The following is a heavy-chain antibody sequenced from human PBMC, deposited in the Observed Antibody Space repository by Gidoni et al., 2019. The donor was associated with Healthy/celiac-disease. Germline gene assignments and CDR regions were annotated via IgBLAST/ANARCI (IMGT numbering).Heavy chain of an antibody. CDR2: IWYDGSNK. D-gene: IGHD4-17*01. CDR3: ARDPYGDSLRAPDY. J-gene: IGHJ4*02. V-gene: IGHV3-33*01. Sequence: QVQLVESGGGVVQPGRSRRLSCAASGFTSSSYGMHWVRQAPGKGLAWVAVIWYDGSNKYYADSVKGRFTISRDNSKNTLYLQMNSLRAEDTAVYYDARDPYGDSLRAPDYWGQGTLVTVSS. CDR1: GFTSSSYG.